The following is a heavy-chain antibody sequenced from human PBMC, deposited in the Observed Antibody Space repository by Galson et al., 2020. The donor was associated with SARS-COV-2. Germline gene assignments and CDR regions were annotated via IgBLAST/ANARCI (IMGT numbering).Heavy chain of an antibody. D-gene: IGHD3-3*01. CDR1: GFTFSSSA. Sequence: SVKVSCKTSGFTFSSSAVQWVRQARGQRLEWIGWIVVANGNTNYAQMFQERVTITRDMSTSTAYMELSSLRSEDTAVYYCAAARSPEYYDFWSGSDYWGQGTLVTVSS. CDR3: AAARSPEYYDFWSGSDY. V-gene: IGHV1-58*01. CDR2: IVVANGNT. J-gene: IGHJ4*02.